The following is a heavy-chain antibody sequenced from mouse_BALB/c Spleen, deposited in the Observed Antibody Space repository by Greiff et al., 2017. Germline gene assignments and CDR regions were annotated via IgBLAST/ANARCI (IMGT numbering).Heavy chain of an antibody. CDR1: GFNIKDTY. J-gene: IGHJ4*01. Sequence: EVQLQQSGAELVKPGASVKLSCTASGFNIKDTYMHWVKQRPEQGLEWIGRIDPANGNTKYDPKFQGKATITADTSSNTAYLQLSSLTSEDTAVYYCALVSSYYYAMDYGGQGTSVTVSS. CDR2: IDPANGNT. V-gene: IGHV14-3*02. CDR3: ALVSSYYYAMDY.